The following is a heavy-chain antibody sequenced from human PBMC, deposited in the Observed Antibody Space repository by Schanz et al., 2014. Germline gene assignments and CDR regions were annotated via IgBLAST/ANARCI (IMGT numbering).Heavy chain of an antibody. J-gene: IGHJ4*02. V-gene: IGHV3-11*06. Sequence: VQLVESGGGFVQPGGSLGLSCVVSGFTVSSDHMSWVRQAPGKGLEWVSDISSGSSYANYADSVKGRFTISRDNSKNTLYLQMNSLRAEDTAVYYCASPSGYSDYGTYFDFWGQGTLVTVSS. CDR2: ISSGSSYA. D-gene: IGHD5-12*01. CDR3: ASPSGYSDYGTYFDF. CDR1: GFTVSSDH.